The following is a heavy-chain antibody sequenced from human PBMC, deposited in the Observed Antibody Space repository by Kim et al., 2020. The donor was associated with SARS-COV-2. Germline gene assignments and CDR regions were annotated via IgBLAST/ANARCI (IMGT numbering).Heavy chain of an antibody. CDR2: INTNTGNP. Sequence: ASVKVSCKASGYTFTSYAMNWVRQAPGQGLEWMGWINTNTGNPTYAQGFTGRFVFSLDTSVSTAYLQISSLKAEDTAVYYCARGGYSYGRTGWFDPWGQGTLVTVSS. CDR1: GYTFTSYA. V-gene: IGHV7-4-1*02. D-gene: IGHD5-18*01. CDR3: ARGGYSYGRTGWFDP. J-gene: IGHJ5*02.